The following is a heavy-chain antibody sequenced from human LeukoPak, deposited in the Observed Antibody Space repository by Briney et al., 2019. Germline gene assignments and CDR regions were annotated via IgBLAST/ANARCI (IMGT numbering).Heavy chain of an antibody. CDR1: GYSFSSYW. V-gene: IGHV5-10-1*01. J-gene: IGHJ4*02. CDR3: ARVGAAGTSY. CDR2: IDSDDSYT. Sequence: GESLKISCKGSGYSFSSYWITWVRQMPGKGLEWMGRIDSDDSYTNYSPSFQGHVTISADKSISTAYLQWSTLKASDTAMYYCARVGAAGTSYWGQGTLVTVSS. D-gene: IGHD6-13*01.